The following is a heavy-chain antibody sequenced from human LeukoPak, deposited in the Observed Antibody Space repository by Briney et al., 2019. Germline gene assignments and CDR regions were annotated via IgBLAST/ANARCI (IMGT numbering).Heavy chain of an antibody. Sequence: PGGSLRLSCAASGFTFSSYEMNWVRQAPGKGLEWVSYISSSGSTIYYADSVKGRFTISRDNSKNTLFLQMNSLRTEDTAVSYCARDPDSSSWYILWFDPWGQGTPVTVSS. V-gene: IGHV3-48*03. CDR1: GFTFSSYE. J-gene: IGHJ5*02. CDR2: ISSSGSTI. D-gene: IGHD6-13*01. CDR3: ARDPDSSSWYILWFDP.